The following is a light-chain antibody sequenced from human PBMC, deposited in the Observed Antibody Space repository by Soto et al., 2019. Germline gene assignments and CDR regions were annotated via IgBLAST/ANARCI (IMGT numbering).Light chain of an antibody. J-gene: IGKJ1*01. CDR2: DAS. V-gene: IGKV1-5*01. CDR3: QQYNSYSRT. CDR1: QSISSW. Sequence: DIQMTHSPSTLSASXVDRVTITXXASQSISSWLAWYQQKPGKAPKLLIYDASSLESGVPSRFSGSGSGTEFTLTISSLQPDDFATYYCQQYNSYSRTFGQGTEVDNK.